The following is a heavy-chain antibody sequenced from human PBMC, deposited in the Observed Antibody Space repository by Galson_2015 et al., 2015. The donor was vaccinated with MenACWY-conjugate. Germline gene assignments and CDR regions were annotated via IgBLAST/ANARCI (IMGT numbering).Heavy chain of an antibody. CDR2: MYYSGSA. V-gene: IGHV4-59*01. CDR3: ARGVNLASMAGY. CDR1: GGSINSYY. J-gene: IGHJ4*02. Sequence: ETLSLTCTVSGGSINSYYWSWIRQPPGKGLEWIGYMYYSGSANYNPSLKSRVTISVDTSKNQFSLTMTSVTAADTAVYYCARGVNLASMAGYWGQGTLVTV. D-gene: IGHD3-3*02.